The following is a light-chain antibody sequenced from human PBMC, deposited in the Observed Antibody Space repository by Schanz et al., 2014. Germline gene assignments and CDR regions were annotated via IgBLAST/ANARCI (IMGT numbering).Light chain of an antibody. CDR2: SAS. V-gene: IGKV1-9*01. CDR3: QQYNSYSWT. CDR1: EDIRTY. J-gene: IGKJ1*01. Sequence: SQLTQSPSSLSASVGDIVTITCRASEDIRTYLAWYQQKPGKAPRLLIYSASTLQSGVPSRFSGSGSGTDFSLTISSLQPDDFATYYCQQYNSYSWTFGQGTKVEIK.